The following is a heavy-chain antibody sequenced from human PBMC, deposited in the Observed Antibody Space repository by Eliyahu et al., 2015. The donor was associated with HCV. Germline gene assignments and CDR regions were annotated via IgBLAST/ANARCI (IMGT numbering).Heavy chain of an antibody. CDR3: AKDLYSSGWYNYLDP. V-gene: IGHV3-30*18. CDR2: ISYDGTSN. Sequence: QVQLVESGGGVVQPGRSLRLSCAASGFSLTTXGMHWVRQAPGKGLEWVAMISYDGTSNYYADSVKGRFTISRDNSKNTLYLQMNSLRTEDTAFYYCAKDLYSSGWYNYLDPWGQGTLVTVSS. CDR1: GFSLTTXG. D-gene: IGHD6-19*01. J-gene: IGHJ5*02.